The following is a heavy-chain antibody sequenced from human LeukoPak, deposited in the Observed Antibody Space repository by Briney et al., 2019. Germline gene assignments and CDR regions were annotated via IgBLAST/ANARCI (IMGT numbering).Heavy chain of an antibody. CDR3: ARARITLGYCSSTSCPGAFDI. CDR1: GYSISSGYY. D-gene: IGHD2-2*01. V-gene: IGHV4-38-2*02. Sequence: SETLSLTCTVSGYSISSGYYWGWIRQPPGKGLEWIASIYHRGTTYYNPSLKSRVTISVDTSKNQFSLKLSSVTAADTAVYYCARARITLGYCSSTSCPGAFDIWGQGTMVTVSS. J-gene: IGHJ3*02. CDR2: IYHRGTT.